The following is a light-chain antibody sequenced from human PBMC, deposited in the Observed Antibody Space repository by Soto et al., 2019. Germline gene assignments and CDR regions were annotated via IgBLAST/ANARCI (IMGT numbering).Light chain of an antibody. CDR1: SSDVGAYNY. Sequence: QSALTQPPSASGSPGQSVTVSCTGTSSDVGAYNYVSWYQQHPGKAPKLMIYEVSKRPSGVPDRFSGSKSGNTASLTVSGLQAEDEGDYYCSSYAGSNIVVFGGGTKVTVL. J-gene: IGLJ2*01. V-gene: IGLV2-8*01. CDR2: EVS. CDR3: SSYAGSNIVV.